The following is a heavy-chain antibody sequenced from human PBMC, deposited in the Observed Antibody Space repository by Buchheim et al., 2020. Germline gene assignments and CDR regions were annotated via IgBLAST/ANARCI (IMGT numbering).Heavy chain of an antibody. V-gene: IGHV3-23*01. D-gene: IGHD1-20*01. CDR2: ISGSGGST. Sequence: EVQLLESGGGLVQPGGSLRLSCAASGFTFSSYAMSWVRQAPGKELEWVSAISGSGGSTYYADSVKGRFTISRDNSKNTLYLQMNSLRAEDTAVYYCAKDSLDHNHNWNLDNDAFDIWGQGT. J-gene: IGHJ3*02. CDR3: AKDSLDHNHNWNLDNDAFDI. CDR1: GFTFSSYA.